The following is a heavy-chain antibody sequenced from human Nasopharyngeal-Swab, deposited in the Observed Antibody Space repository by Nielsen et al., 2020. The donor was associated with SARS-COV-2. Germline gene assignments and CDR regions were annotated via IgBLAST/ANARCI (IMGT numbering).Heavy chain of an antibody. D-gene: IGHD3-22*01. CDR2: IVVGSGNT. V-gene: IGHV1-58*01. CDR1: GFTFTSSA. Sequence: SVKVSCKASGFTFTSSAVQWVRQARGQRLEWIGWIVVGSGNTNYAQKFQERVTITRDMSTSTAYMELSSLRSEDTAVYYCAAGEYYDSSGYYEWGQETLVTVSS. J-gene: IGHJ4*02. CDR3: AAGEYYDSSGYYE.